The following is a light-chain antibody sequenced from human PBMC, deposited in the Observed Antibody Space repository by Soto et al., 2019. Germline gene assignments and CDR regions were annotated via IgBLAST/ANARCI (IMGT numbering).Light chain of an antibody. CDR2: KAS. CDR1: QSISSW. CDR3: HQYNSYSCT. Sequence: DIQMTQSPSTLSASVGDRVTITCRASQSISSWLAWYQQKPGKAPKLLIYKASSLESGVPSRFSGSGSGTEFTLTISSLQPDDFATYYCHQYNSYSCTFGQGTKVEIK. V-gene: IGKV1-5*03. J-gene: IGKJ1*01.